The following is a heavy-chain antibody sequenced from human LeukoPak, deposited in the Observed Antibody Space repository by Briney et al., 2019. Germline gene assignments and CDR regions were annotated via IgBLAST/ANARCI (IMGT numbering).Heavy chain of an antibody. CDR3: ARDQQWLDPARHDFDY. CDR1: GYTFISCG. V-gene: IGHV1-18*01. D-gene: IGHD6-19*01. CDR2: ISAYNGNT. J-gene: IGHJ4*02. Sequence: ASVKVSCKASGYTFISCGFSWVRQAPGQGLEWMGWISAYNGNTNYAQKLQGRVTMTTDTSTSTAYMELRSLRSDDTAVYYCARDQQWLDPARHDFDYWGQGTLVTVSS.